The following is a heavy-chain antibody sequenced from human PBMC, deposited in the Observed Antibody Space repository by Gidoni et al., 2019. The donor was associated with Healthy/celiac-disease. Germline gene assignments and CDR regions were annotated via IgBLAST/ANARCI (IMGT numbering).Heavy chain of an antibody. J-gene: IGHJ4*02. CDR2: IYWDDAK. CDR3: AHRSQDRPHYYDSSGYSFDY. CDR1: GFSPSTTGVG. Sequence: QITLKESGPTLVKPTQTLTLTCTFSGFSPSTTGVGVGWIRQPPGKALEWLALIYWDDAKRYSPSLKSRLTITKDTSKNQVVLTMTNMDPVDTATYYCAHRSQDRPHYYDSSGYSFDYWGQGTLVTVSS. V-gene: IGHV2-5*02. D-gene: IGHD3-22*01.